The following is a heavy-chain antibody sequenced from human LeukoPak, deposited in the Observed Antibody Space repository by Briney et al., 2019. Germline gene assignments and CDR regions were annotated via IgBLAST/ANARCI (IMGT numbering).Heavy chain of an antibody. CDR1: GYTFSGYY. CDR3: ARALRYDDSSGYYAY. V-gene: IGHV1-2*02. D-gene: IGHD3-22*01. J-gene: IGHJ4*02. Sequence: GASVKVSCKGSGYTFSGYYMHWVRQAPGQGLEWMGWINYNSGATNYAQALQGRVTMTRDTSITIFYMELSSLISDDTAVYYCARALRYDDSSGYYAYWGQGTLVTVSS. CDR2: INYNSGAT.